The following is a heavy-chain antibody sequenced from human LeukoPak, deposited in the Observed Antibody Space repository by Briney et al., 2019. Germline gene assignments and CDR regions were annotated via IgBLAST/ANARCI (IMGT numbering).Heavy chain of an antibody. CDR1: GFTVSSNY. CDR2: ISYEGSNK. Sequence: GGSLRLSCAASGFTVSSNYMSWVRQAPGKGLEWVAVISYEGSNKYYADSVKGRFTISRDNSKNTLYLQMNSLRAEDTAVYYCPRGGIVGATINWFDPWGQGTLVTVSS. J-gene: IGHJ5*02. CDR3: PRGGIVGATINWFDP. D-gene: IGHD1-26*01. V-gene: IGHV3-30-3*01.